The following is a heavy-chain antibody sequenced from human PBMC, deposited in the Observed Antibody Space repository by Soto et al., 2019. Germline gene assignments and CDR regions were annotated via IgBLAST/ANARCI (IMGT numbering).Heavy chain of an antibody. D-gene: IGHD6-6*01. V-gene: IGHV4-34*01. Sequence: QVQLQQWGAGLLKPSETLSLTCAVYGGSFSGYYWSWIRQPPGKGLEWIGEINHSGSTNYNPSLKSRVTISVDTSKNQFSLKLSSVTAADMAVYFCARGAEQLEPAGRKYYFDYWGQGTLVTVSS. CDR2: INHSGST. J-gene: IGHJ4*02. CDR3: ARGAEQLEPAGRKYYFDY. CDR1: GGSFSGYY.